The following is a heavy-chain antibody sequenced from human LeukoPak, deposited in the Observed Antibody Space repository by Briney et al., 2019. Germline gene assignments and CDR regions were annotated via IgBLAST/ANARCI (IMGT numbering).Heavy chain of an antibody. V-gene: IGHV3-7*04. CDR1: GFTFSSYW. D-gene: IGHD2-15*01. CDR2: IKQDGSEK. Sequence: GGSLRLSCAASGFTFSSYWMSWVRQAPGKGLEWVANIKQDGSEKYYVDSVKGRFTISRDNSKNMLYLQMNSLRGDDTAIYYCAKDRQSSLVVVATTPPDAFDMWGQGTMVTVSS. CDR3: AKDRQSSLVVVATTPPDAFDM. J-gene: IGHJ3*02.